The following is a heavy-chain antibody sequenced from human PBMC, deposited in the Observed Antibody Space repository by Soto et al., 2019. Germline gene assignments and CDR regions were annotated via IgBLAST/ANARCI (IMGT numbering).Heavy chain of an antibody. CDR3: ARGPSGDKVDS. J-gene: IGHJ4*02. Sequence: QVQLQESGPGLVKPSQTLSLTCTVSGGSISTFNYWWGWIRQSPDMGLEWIGHIYNGGSTYNKPSLESRATTSVDPPKNQLSLTLSSVSAADTAVYYCARGPSGDKVDSWGQGTLVTVSS. CDR1: GGSISTFNYW. D-gene: IGHD7-27*01. CDR2: IYNGGST. V-gene: IGHV4-30-4*01.